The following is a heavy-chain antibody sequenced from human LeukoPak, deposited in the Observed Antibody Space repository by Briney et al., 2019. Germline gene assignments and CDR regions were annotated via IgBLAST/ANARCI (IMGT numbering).Heavy chain of an antibody. V-gene: IGHV1-58*01. D-gene: IGHD4-17*01. CDR2: IVVGSGNT. CDR3: ARPYGDYARGALDI. J-gene: IGHJ3*02. Sequence: SLKVSCKASGFTFTSSAVQWVRHARGPRLEWIGWIVVGSGNTNYAQKFQEIVTITRDMSTSTAYMELNSLRSEDTAKYYCARPYGDYARGALDIWGQGTMVTVSS. CDR1: GFTFTSSA.